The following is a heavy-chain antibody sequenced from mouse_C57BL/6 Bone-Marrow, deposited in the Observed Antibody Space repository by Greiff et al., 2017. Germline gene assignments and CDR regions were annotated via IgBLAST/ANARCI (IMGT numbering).Heavy chain of an antibody. J-gene: IGHJ4*01. CDR2: INPSNGGT. Sequence: QVQLQQPGTELVKPGASVKLSCKASGYTFTSYWMHWVKQRPGQGLEWIGNINPSNGGTNYNEKFKSKATLTADKSSSTAYMQRSSLTSEDSAVYSCARGITTVVATDAMDYWGQGTSVTVSS. V-gene: IGHV1-53*01. D-gene: IGHD1-1*01. CDR1: GYTFTSYW. CDR3: ARGITTVVATDAMDY.